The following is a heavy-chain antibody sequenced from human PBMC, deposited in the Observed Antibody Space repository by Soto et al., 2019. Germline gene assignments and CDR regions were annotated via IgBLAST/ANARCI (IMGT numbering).Heavy chain of an antibody. Sequence: QFQLVQSGAEVKKPGASVKVSCKASGYTFTSYALHWVRQAPGQRLEWMGWINAGNGNTKYSQKFQGRVTITRYTAASTGYMELSRLRSEGTAVDYCARGVVYDVWGQGTTVTVSS. CDR2: INAGNGNT. CDR3: ARGVVYDV. D-gene: IGHD2-15*01. J-gene: IGHJ6*02. CDR1: GYTFTSYA. V-gene: IGHV1-3*01.